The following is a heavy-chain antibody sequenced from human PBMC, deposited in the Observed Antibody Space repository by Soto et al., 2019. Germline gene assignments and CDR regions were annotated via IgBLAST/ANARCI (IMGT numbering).Heavy chain of an antibody. CDR3: ARDFGYGALYDY. J-gene: IGHJ4*02. Sequence: QVHLQESGPGLVKPSETLSLTCTVSGGSISSYYWSWIRQPPGKGLEWIGYIYYSGSTNYNPSLKSRVTISVDTSKIQSSLKLSSVTAADTAVYYCARDFGYGALYDYWGQGTLVTVSS. D-gene: IGHD5-12*01. V-gene: IGHV4-59*01. CDR2: IYYSGST. CDR1: GGSISSYY.